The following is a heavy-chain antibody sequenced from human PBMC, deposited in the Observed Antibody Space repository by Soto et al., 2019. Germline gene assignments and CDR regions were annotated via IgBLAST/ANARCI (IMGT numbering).Heavy chain of an antibody. D-gene: IGHD2-2*01. CDR2: INPSGGIT. CDR1: GYTLTSYY. V-gene: IGHV1-46*01. Sequence: QVQLVQSGAEVKKPGASVKVSCKASGYTLTSYYLHWVRQAPGQGPAWMGIINPSGGITNAAQNFQHRVTLTMVTSTGAGCVELRSLIAEEAAVYYCARVISTSRYSYYDGMYVWGQAATVTGPS. J-gene: IGHJ6*02. CDR3: ARVISTSRYSYYDGMYV.